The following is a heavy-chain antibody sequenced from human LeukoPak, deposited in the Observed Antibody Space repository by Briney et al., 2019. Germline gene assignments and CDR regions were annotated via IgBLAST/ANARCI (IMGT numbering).Heavy chain of an antibody. CDR2: ISYDGSNK. V-gene: IGHV3-30*18. J-gene: IGHJ4*02. D-gene: IGHD1-26*01. Sequence: PGRSLRLSCAASGFTFGSYGMHWVRQAPGKGLEWVAVISYDGSNKYYADSVKGRFTISRDNSKNTLYLQMNSLRAEDTAVYYCAKEGAKWELLRHFDYWGQGTLVTVSS. CDR3: AKEGAKWELLRHFDY. CDR1: GFTFGSYG.